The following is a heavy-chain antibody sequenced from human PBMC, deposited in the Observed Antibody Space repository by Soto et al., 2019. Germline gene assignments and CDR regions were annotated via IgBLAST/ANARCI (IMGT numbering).Heavy chain of an antibody. J-gene: IGHJ3*02. CDR2: IYYSGST. D-gene: IGHD5-12*01. V-gene: IGHV4-31*03. CDR1: GGSVSSRAYY. Sequence: PSETLSVTCTVAGGSVSSRAYYWTWIRQRPGKGLEWIGYIYYSGSTYYSPSLKSRLSISLDTSKNQFSLRLSSVTAADTAMYYCARARLRAVYAYDIWGQVTMVTDS. CDR3: ARARLRAVYAYDI.